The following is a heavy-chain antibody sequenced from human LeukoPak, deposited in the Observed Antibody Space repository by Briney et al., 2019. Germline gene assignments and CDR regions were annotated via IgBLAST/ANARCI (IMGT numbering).Heavy chain of an antibody. V-gene: IGHV4-39*01. CDR3: ARGSRYCSSTSCSFDY. CDR2: IYYSGST. Sequence: SETLSLTCTVSGGSISSSSYYWGWIRQPPGKGLEWIGSIYYSGSTYYIPSLKSRVTISVDTSKDQFSLKLSSVTAADTAVYYCARGSRYCSSTSCSFDYWGQGTLVTVSS. D-gene: IGHD2-2*01. CDR1: GGSISSSSYY. J-gene: IGHJ4*02.